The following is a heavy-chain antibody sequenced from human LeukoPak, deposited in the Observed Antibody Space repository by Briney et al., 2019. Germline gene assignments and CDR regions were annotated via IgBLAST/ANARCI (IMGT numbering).Heavy chain of an antibody. Sequence: GGSLRLSCAASGFTFSSDWMHWVRQAPGRGLVWVSQINSDGSSTNYADSVKGRFTISRDNAKNTLYLQMNSLRVEDTAVYYCARTEYCSPTSCKYASFWGQGTMVTVSS. J-gene: IGHJ3*01. CDR1: GFTFSSDW. CDR3: ARTEYCSPTSCKYASF. D-gene: IGHD2-2*01. V-gene: IGHV3-74*01. CDR2: INSDGSST.